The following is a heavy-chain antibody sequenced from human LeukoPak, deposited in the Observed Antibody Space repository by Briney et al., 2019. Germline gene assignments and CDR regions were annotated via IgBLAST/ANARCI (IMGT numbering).Heavy chain of an antibody. CDR3: ARENASGRCCEY. CDR2: MSNRGSPR. Sequence: PGGSLCLSCTASGFSFGTYSVHWVRQAPGKGLEWISYMSNRGSPRRYADSVKGRFTISRDNGQNSLFLQMDSLRAEDTAVYYCARENASGRCCEYSGAGKLGSVSS. CDR1: GFSFGTYS. J-gene: IGHJ4*02. V-gene: IGHV3-48*01. D-gene: IGHD6-19*01.